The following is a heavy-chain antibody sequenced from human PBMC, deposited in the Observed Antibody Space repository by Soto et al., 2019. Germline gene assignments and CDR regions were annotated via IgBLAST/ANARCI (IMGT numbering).Heavy chain of an antibody. CDR3: ARDLRIGYGDSDYYYYGMDV. V-gene: IGHV4-59*01. CDR1: GGSISSYY. D-gene: IGHD4-17*01. CDR2: IYYSGST. Sequence: SEILSLTCTVSGGSISSYYWSWIRQPPGKGLEWIGYIYYSGSTNYNPSLKSRVTISVDTSKNQFSLKLSSVTAADTAVYYCARDLRIGYGDSDYYYYGMDVWGQGTTVTVSS. J-gene: IGHJ6*02.